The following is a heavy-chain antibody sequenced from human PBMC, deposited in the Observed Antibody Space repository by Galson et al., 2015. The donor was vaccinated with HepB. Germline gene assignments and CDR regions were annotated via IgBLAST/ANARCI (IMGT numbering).Heavy chain of an antibody. J-gene: IGHJ4*02. D-gene: IGHD3-10*01. CDR2: IYHGGST. Sequence: ETLSLTCAVSGGSISSNNWWSWVRQSPGKGLECIGEIYHGGSTSYNPSLKSRVTISVDKSTNQFSLKLSSVTAADTAVYYCARAKEGRGYFDYWGQGTLVTVSS. CDR3: ARAKEGRGYFDY. V-gene: IGHV4-4*02. CDR1: GGSISSNNW.